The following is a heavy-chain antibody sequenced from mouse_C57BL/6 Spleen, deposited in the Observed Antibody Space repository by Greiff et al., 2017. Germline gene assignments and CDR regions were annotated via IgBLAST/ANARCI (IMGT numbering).Heavy chain of an antibody. CDR3: ARKGGNPFAY. V-gene: IGHV1-52*01. D-gene: IGHD2-1*01. CDR2: IDPSDSET. J-gene: IGHJ3*01. Sequence: QVQLKQPGAELVRPGSSVKLSCKASGYTFTSYWMHWVKQRPIQGLEWIGNIDPSDSETHYNQKFKDKATLTVDKSSSTAYMQLSSLTSEDSAVYYCARKGGNPFAYWGQGTLVTVSA. CDR1: GYTFTSYW.